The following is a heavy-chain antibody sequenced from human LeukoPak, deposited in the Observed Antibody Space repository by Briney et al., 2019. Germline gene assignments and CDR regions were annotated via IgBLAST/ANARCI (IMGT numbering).Heavy chain of an antibody. CDR2: IYYSGST. J-gene: IGHJ5*02. V-gene: IGHV4-59*01. CDR1: GGSISSYY. CDR3: ASDGRYGSGGGFYSGWFDP. D-gene: IGHD2-15*01. Sequence: PSETLSLTCTVSGGSISSYYMSWVRQPPGKGLEWVGYIYYSGSTNYNPSLKSRVTISVDTSKNQFSLKLSCVIAAGTAVYYCASDGRYGSGGGFYSGWFDPWGQGTLVTVSS.